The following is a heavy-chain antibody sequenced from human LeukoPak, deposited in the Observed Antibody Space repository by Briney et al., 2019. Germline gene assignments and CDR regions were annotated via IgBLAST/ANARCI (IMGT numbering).Heavy chain of an antibody. J-gene: IGHJ4*02. CDR3: AGGKDLAY. V-gene: IGHV1-2*02. CDR2: INPNNGGT. Sequence: GASVKVSCKASGYTITGYYMHWVRQAPGQGLEWMGWINPNNGGTDYAQKFQGRVTMTRDTSISTVYMELSRLRSDDTAVYYCAGGKDLAYWGQGTRFTVSS. CDR1: GYTITGYY.